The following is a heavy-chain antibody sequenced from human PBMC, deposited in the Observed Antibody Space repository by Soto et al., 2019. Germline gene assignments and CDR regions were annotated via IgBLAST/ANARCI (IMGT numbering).Heavy chain of an antibody. D-gene: IGHD3-9*01. Sequence: GGSLRLSCAASGFTFSSYGMHWVRQAPGKGLEWVAVISYDGSNKYYADSVKGRFTISRDNSKNTLYLQMNSLRAEDTAVYYCAKDPLLRYFDWFSYFDYWGQGTLVTVSS. V-gene: IGHV3-30*18. J-gene: IGHJ4*02. CDR3: AKDPLLRYFDWFSYFDY. CDR1: GFTFSSYG. CDR2: ISYDGSNK.